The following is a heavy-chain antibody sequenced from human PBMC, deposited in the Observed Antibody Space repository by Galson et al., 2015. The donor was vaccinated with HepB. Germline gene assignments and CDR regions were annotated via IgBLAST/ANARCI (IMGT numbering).Heavy chain of an antibody. CDR2: IYPGDSET. D-gene: IGHD5-24*01. CDR3: ARQWAADGYNAAGFGY. V-gene: IGHV5-51*01. CDR1: GYSFTSYW. Sequence: QSGAEVKKPGESLKISCKGSGYSFTSYWIGWVRQMPGKGLEWMGIIYPGDSETRYSPSFQGQVTISVDKSINTAYLQWNSLKASDTAIYYCARQWAADGYNAAGFGYWGQGTLVTVTS. J-gene: IGHJ4*02.